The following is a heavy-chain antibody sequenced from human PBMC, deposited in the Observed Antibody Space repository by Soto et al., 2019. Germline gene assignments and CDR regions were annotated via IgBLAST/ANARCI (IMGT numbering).Heavy chain of an antibody. CDR3: ARRSSGSYYDY. J-gene: IGHJ4*02. Sequence: EVQLLESGGGLVQPGGSLRLSCAASGFTFSSYAMRWVRQAPVKGLEWVSAISGSGGSTYYADSVKGRFTISRDNSKNTLYLQMNSLRADDTAVYYCARRSSGSYYDYWGQGTLVTVSS. CDR1: GFTFSSYA. D-gene: IGHD1-26*01. V-gene: IGHV3-23*01. CDR2: ISGSGGST.